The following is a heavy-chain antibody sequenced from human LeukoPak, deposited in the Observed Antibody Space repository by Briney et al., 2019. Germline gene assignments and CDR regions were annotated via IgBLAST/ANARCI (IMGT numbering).Heavy chain of an antibody. CDR1: GFTFSSYG. D-gene: IGHD1-26*01. Sequence: GGSLRLSCAASGFTFSSYGMHWVRQAPGKGLEWVAFIRYDGSNKYYADSAKGRFTISRDNSKNTLYLQMNSLRAEDTAVYYCAKALVGATTSLYYYYMDVWGKGTTVTVSS. CDR2: IRYDGSNK. V-gene: IGHV3-30*02. J-gene: IGHJ6*03. CDR3: AKALVGATTSLYYYYMDV.